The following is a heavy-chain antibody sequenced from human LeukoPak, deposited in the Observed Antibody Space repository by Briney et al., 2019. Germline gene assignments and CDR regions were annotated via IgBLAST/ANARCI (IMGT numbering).Heavy chain of an antibody. CDR3: ARDFTGWELPNRFDP. CDR2: ISSSSSYI. V-gene: IGHV3-21*01. D-gene: IGHD1-26*01. Sequence: GGSLRLSCAASGFTFSSYSMNWVRQAPGKGLEWVSSISSSSSYIYYADSVKGRFTFSRDNGKNSLYLQINNLRAEDTAVYFCARDFTGWELPNRFDPWGQGTLVTVSS. J-gene: IGHJ5*02. CDR1: GFTFSSYS.